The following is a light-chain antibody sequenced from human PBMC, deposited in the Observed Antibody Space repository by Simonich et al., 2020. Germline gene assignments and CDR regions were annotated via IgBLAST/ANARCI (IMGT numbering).Light chain of an antibody. J-gene: IGKJ4*01. V-gene: IGKV1-13*02. Sequence: AIQLTQSPSSLSASVGDRVTITCRASQGISSALAWDQQKPGKAPKLLIYDASSLESGGPSRFSGSGSGTDFTLTISSLQPEDFATYYCQQFNSYPLTFGGGTKVEIK. CDR3: QQFNSYPLT. CDR1: QGISSA. CDR2: DAS.